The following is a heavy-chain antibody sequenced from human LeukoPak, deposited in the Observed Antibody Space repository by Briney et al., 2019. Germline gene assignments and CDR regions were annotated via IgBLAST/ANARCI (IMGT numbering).Heavy chain of an antibody. Sequence: GGSLRLSCAASGFTFSSYEMNWVRQAPGKGLEWVSYISSSGSTIYYADYVKGRFTISRDNAKNSLYLQMNSLRAEDTAVYYCARAQRMIVPNFDYWGQGTLVTVSS. CDR1: GFTFSSYE. D-gene: IGHD3-22*01. CDR3: ARAQRMIVPNFDY. J-gene: IGHJ4*02. V-gene: IGHV3-48*03. CDR2: ISSSGSTI.